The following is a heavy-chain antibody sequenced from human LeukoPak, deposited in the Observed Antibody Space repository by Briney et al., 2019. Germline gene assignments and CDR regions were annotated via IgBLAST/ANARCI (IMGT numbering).Heavy chain of an antibody. D-gene: IGHD3-22*01. Sequence: SETLSLTCTVSGGSISNHYWSWIRQPPGKGLEWIGNTYYSGNINYKSSLQSRVTISVDTSKNRFSLQLTSVTAADTAVYYCARLGGDNYYDSSGYYGNWGQGILVTVSS. V-gene: IGHV4-59*08. CDR3: ARLGGDNYYDSSGYYGN. CDR2: TYYSGNI. CDR1: GGSISNHY. J-gene: IGHJ4*02.